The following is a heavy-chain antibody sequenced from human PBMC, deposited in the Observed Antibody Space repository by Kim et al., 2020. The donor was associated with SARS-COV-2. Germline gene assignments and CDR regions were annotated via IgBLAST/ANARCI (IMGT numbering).Heavy chain of an antibody. CDR1: GYTFTSYA. D-gene: IGHD2-2*03. Sequence: ASVKVSCKASGYTFTSYAMNWVRQAPGQGLEWMGWINTNTGNPTYAQGFTGRFVFSLDTSVSTAYLQISSLKAEDTAVYYCARVDIVVVPAAMQYYYYGMDVWGQGTTVTVSS. J-gene: IGHJ6*02. CDR3: ARVDIVVVPAAMQYYYYGMDV. CDR2: INTNTGNP. V-gene: IGHV7-4-1*02.